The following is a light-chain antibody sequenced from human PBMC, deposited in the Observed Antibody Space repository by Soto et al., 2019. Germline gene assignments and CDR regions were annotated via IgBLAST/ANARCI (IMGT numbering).Light chain of an antibody. CDR2: EVG. CDR3: SSYTGNNNLVV. V-gene: IGLV2-8*01. J-gene: IGLJ2*01. CDR1: SSDVGKYDY. Sequence: QAVVTQPPSASGSPGQSVTISCTGTSSDVGKYDYVSWFQHHPGKAPKLMIYEVGKRPSGVPDRFSGSKSGNTASLTVSGLQAEDEADYYCSSYTGNNNLVVFGGGTKLTVL.